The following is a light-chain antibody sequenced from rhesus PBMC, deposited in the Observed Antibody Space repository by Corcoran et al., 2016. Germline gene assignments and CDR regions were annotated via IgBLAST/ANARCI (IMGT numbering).Light chain of an antibody. CDR2: RGS. CDR3: MQALQTPFT. J-gene: IGKJ3*01. Sequence: DIVMTQTPLSLPVTPGEPASISCRSSQSLLHSNGNTYLYWYLQKPGQPPRRLIYRGSTQFSGVPDRLSGSGSGTDFTLKISRVEAEDVGVYYGMQALQTPFTFGPGTKLDIK. V-gene: IGKV2-73*01. CDR1: QSLLHSNGNTY.